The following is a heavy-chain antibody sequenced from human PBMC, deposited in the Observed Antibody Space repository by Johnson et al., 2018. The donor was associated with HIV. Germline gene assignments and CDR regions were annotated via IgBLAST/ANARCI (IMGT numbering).Heavy chain of an antibody. J-gene: IGHJ3*02. CDR2: ISRSGSTI. CDR1: GFTFSDYY. CDR3: AIGRGEFPRHAFDI. D-gene: IGHD3-10*01. V-gene: IGHV3-11*04. Sequence: QVQLVEFGGGLIQPGGSLRLSCAASGFTFSDYYMSWIRQAPGKGLEWVSYISRSGSTIYYGDSVKGRFTISRDNAKNSLYLQMNSLRAEDTAVYYCAIGRGEFPRHAFDIWGQGTMVTVSS.